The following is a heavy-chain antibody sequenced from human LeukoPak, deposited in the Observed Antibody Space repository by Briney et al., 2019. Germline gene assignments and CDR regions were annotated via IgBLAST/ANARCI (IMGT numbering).Heavy chain of an antibody. V-gene: IGHV3-23*01. CDR1: GFTFRIYA. D-gene: IGHD7-27*01. J-gene: IGHJ4*02. CDR2: ISGSDAST. CDR3: AKGERGIDY. Sequence: GSSLRLSCAASGFTFRIYAMSWVRQAPGKGLEWVSGISGSDASTFYADSVMGRFTISRDNSMNTLYLQMNNVRAEDAAIYFCAKGERGIDYWGQGTLVTVSS.